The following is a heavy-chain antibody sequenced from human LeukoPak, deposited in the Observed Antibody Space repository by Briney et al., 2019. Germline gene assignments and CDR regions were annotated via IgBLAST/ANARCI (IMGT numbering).Heavy chain of an antibody. CDR3: ARWVTADRGKKDAFDI. V-gene: IGHV5-51*01. CDR2: IYPGDSDT. CDR1: GSSFTTYW. J-gene: IGHJ3*02. Sequence: GESLKISCTASGSSFTTYWIGWVRQMPGKGLEWMGIIYPGDSDTRYSPSFQGPVTISADKSVSTAYLQWSSLKASDTAIYHCARWVTADRGKKDAFDIWGQGTMVTVSS. D-gene: IGHD2-21*02.